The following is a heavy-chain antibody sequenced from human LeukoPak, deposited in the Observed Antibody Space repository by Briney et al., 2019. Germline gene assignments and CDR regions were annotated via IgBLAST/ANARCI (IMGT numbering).Heavy chain of an antibody. V-gene: IGHV3-23*01. D-gene: IGHD1-26*01. CDR1: GVTLSNYA. CDR2: ISSSGSGGNT. CDR3: AKDRTVGASYWYFDL. J-gene: IGHJ2*01. Sequence: GGSLRLSCVASGVTLSNYAMSWARQAPGKGREWVSGISSSGSGGNTYYADSVKGRFTISRDSSRNTLFLHMNTLRAEDTAIYYCAKDRTVGASYWYFDLWGRGTLVTVSS.